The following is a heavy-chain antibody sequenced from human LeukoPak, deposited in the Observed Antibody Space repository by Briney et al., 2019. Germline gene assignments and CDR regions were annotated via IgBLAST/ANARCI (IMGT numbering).Heavy chain of an antibody. V-gene: IGHV3-9*01. CDR3: TKDMGLYHSVPYTAISGLHN. D-gene: IGHD2-15*01. CDR1: GVTFHDYS. Sequence: GGSLRLSCAASGVTFHDYSMHWVRQAPGKGLEWVSGISGNGGSGAYADSVKGRFTISRDNAKNSLYLQMTRLTAEDPAWYYRTKDMGLYHSVPYTAISGLHNWGQGTLVRVS. CDR2: ISGNGGSG. J-gene: IGHJ4*02.